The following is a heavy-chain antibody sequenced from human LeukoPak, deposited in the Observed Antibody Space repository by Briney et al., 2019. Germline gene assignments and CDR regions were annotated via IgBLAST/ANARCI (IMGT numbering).Heavy chain of an antibody. CDR1: GFSFSTYS. CDR2: ISSSSGYI. D-gene: IGHD3-3*01. V-gene: IGHV3-21*01. CDR3: ARGTIFGVVIIADYGMDV. J-gene: IGHJ6*02. Sequence: GGSLRLSCAASGFSFSTYSMNWVRQAPGKGLEWVSSISSSSGYIYYADSVKGRFTISTDNAKNSLYLQMNSLRAEDTAVYYCARGTIFGVVIIADYGMDVWGQGTTVTVPS.